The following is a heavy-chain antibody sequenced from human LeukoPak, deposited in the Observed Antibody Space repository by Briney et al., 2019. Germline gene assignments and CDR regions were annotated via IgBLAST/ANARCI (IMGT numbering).Heavy chain of an antibody. CDR3: ARENRVYYDRPKDAFDI. J-gene: IGHJ3*02. CDR2: IYYSGST. V-gene: IGHV4-30-4*08. Sequence: SETLSLTCTVSGGSISSGDYYWSWIRQPPGKGLEWIGYIYYSGSTYYNPSLKSRVTISVDTSKSQFSLKLSSVTAADTAVYYCARENRVYYDRPKDAFDIWGQGTMVTVSS. D-gene: IGHD3-22*01. CDR1: GGSISSGDYY.